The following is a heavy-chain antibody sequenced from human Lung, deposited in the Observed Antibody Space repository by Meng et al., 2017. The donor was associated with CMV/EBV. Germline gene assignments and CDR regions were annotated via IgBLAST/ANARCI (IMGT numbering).Heavy chain of an antibody. J-gene: IGHJ6*02. CDR3: ARVLVMMYVDHYNIMDV. V-gene: IGHV1-2*02. Sequence: ASVKVSCKASGYTFSGYFMYWVRQATGQGLEWMGWINPKSGGTNYAQRFQGRVTMTRDTSTGTAYMELTRLRSDDTAVYYCARVLVMMYVDHYNIMDVWGQGTTVTVSS. CDR2: INPKSGGT. D-gene: IGHD2-8*01. CDR1: GYTFSGYF.